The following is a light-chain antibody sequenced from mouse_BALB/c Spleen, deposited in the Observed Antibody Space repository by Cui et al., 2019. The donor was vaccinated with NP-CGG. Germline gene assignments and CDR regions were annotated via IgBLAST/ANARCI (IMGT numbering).Light chain of an antibody. CDR3: ALWYSNHWV. Sequence: QAVVTHESALTTSPGETVTLTCRSDTGPITTSNYANWVQEKPDHLFTGLIGGTNNRAPGVPARFSGSLIGDKAALTITGAQTEDEAIYFCALWYSNHWVFGGGTKLTVL. V-gene: IGLV1*01. J-gene: IGLJ1*01. CDR2: GTN. CDR1: TGPITTSNY.